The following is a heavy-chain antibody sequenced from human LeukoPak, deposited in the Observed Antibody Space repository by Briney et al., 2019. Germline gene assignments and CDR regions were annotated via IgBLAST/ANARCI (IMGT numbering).Heavy chain of an antibody. V-gene: IGHV4-61*02. J-gene: IGHJ6*03. CDR1: GGSISSGSYY. CDR3: ARAILGSSWQNYYYYYYMDV. CDR2: IYTSGST. Sequence: PSETLSLTCTVSGGSISSGSYYWSWIRQPAGKGLEWIGRIYTSGSTNYNPSLKSRVTISVDTSKNQFSLKLSSVTAADTAVYYCARAILGSSWQNYYYYYYMDVWGKGTTVTISS. D-gene: IGHD6-13*01.